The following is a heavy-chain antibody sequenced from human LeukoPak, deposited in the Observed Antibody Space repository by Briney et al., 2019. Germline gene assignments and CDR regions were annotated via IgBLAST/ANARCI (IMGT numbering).Heavy chain of an antibody. CDR2: FSSSGSST. Sequence: GRSLRLSCAASGFTFSIYEMHWVRQAPGKGLEWVSKFSSSGSSTNYADSVKGRFTISRDNAKNSLYLQMNSLRAEDTAVYYCARKWYYDYVWGSFDYWGQGALVTVSS. CDR3: ARKWYYDYVWGSFDY. V-gene: IGHV3-48*03. CDR1: GFTFSIYE. J-gene: IGHJ4*02. D-gene: IGHD3-16*01.